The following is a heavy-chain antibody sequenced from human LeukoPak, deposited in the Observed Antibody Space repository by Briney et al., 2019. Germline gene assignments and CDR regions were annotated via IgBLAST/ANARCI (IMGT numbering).Heavy chain of an antibody. J-gene: IGHJ3*02. CDR1: GGSISSSNW. V-gene: IGHV4-4*02. D-gene: IGHD3-22*01. Sequence: SETLSLTCAVSGGSISSSNWWSWVRQPPGKGLEWIGEINHSGSTNYNPSLKSRVTISVDTSKNQFSLKLSSVTAADTAVYYCARPQIPKYYYDSSGYLIETQNENDTFDIWGQGTMVTVSS. CDR3: ARPQIPKYYYDSSGYLIETQNENDTFDI. CDR2: INHSGST.